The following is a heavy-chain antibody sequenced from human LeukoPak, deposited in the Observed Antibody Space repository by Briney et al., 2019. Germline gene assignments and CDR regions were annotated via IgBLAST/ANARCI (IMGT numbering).Heavy chain of an antibody. CDR2: INHSGST. V-gene: IGHV4-34*01. D-gene: IGHD2-8*01. CDR3: ARAKRQYCTNGVCSYFDY. CDR1: GGSFSGYY. J-gene: IGHJ4*02. Sequence: SETLSLTCAAYGGSFSGYYWSWIRQPPGKGLEWIGEINHSGSTNYNPSLKSRVTISVDTSKNQFSLKLSSVTAADTAVYYCARAKRQYCTNGVCSYFDYWGQGTLVTVSS.